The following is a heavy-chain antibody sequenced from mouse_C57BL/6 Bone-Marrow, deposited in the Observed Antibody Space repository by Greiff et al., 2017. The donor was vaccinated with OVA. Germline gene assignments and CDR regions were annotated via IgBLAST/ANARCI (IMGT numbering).Heavy chain of an antibody. CDR2: IYPRSGNT. V-gene: IGHV1-81*01. J-gene: IGHJ3*01. D-gene: IGHD3-2*02. Sequence: VQLQQSGAELARPGASVKLSCKASGYTFTSYGISWVKQRTGQGLEWIGEIYPRSGNTYYNEKFKGKATLTADKSSSTAYMELRSLTSEDSAVYFCAREGETAQATAWFAYWGQGTLVTVSA. CDR3: AREGETAQATAWFAY. CDR1: GYTFTSYG.